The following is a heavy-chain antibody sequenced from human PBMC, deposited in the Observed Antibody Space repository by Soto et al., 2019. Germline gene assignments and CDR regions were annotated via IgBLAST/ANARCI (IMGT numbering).Heavy chain of an antibody. Sequence: QLQLLESGPGLVKASETLSLTCSVSGGSISTSRSYCAWIRQPPGKGLEWLANIFYRGSTFYNPSLAGRVSVSVDTSKNECSLKLRSVTAADTAVYYCARQPTTGDTDLWFDPWGQGTLVTVSS. J-gene: IGHJ5*02. CDR3: ARQPTTGDTDLWFDP. CDR2: IFYRGST. V-gene: IGHV4-39*01. D-gene: IGHD2-21*01. CDR1: GGSISTSRSY.